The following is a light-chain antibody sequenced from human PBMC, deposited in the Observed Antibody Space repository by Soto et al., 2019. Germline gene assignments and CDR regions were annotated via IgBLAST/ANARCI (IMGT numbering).Light chain of an antibody. CDR3: KSYAGSNTYV. CDR2: SNN. V-gene: IGLV1-47*02. Sequence: QSVLTQPPSASGTPGQRVTISCSGSSSNIGSNYVYWYQQLPGTAPKLLIYSNNQRPSGVPDRFSGSKSGNTASLTVSGLQAADEADYFCKSYAGSNTYVFGSGTKVTVL. J-gene: IGLJ1*01. CDR1: SSNIGSNY.